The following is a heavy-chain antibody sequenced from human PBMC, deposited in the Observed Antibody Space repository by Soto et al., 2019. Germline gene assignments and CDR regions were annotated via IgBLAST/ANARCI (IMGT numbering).Heavy chain of an antibody. Sequence: PSETLSLTCTVSGGSISNFYWSWIRQPPGKGLEWIGYIYYSGTTSYNPSLNSRVTISVDTSKNQFSLKLNSVTAADTAVYYCARESYYGSGDTGVGYWGLGTLVTVS. J-gene: IGHJ4*02. CDR2: IYYSGTT. V-gene: IGHV4-59*01. D-gene: IGHD3-10*01. CDR3: ARESYYGSGDTGVGY. CDR1: GGSISNFY.